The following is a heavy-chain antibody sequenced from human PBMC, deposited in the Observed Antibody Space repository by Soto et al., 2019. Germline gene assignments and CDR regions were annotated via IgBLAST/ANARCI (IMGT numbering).Heavy chain of an antibody. CDR2: ILPMFATT. CDR1: GGTFKNYA. D-gene: IGHD2-15*01. CDR3: ARVGDVVVVEAAEGGMDV. V-gene: IGHV1-69*12. J-gene: IGHJ6*02. Sequence: QVQLVQSGAEVKKPGSSVKVSCRASGGTFKNYAINWVRQAPGQGLEWMGGILPMFATTNYAHKVEGRVTITADESTSTAYMELSRLTSEETAVYYCARVGDVVVVEAAEGGMDVWGQGTTVTVSS.